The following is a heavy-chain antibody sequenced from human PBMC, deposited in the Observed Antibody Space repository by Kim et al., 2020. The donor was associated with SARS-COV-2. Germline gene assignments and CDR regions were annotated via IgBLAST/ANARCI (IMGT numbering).Heavy chain of an antibody. V-gene: IGHV1-2*06. CDR2: INPNSGGT. D-gene: IGHD6-6*01. CDR3: ARERGYSSSSGPQRSPRVYNWFDP. Sequence: ASVKVSCKASGYTFTGYYMHWVRQAPGQGLEWMGRINPNSGGTNYAQKFQGRVTMTRDTSISTAYMELSRLRSDDTAVYYCARERGYSSSSGPQRSPRVYNWFDPWGQGTLVTVSS. J-gene: IGHJ5*02. CDR1: GYTFTGYY.